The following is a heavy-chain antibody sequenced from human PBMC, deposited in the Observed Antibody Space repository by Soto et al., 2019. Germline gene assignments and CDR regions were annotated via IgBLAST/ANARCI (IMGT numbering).Heavy chain of an antibody. D-gene: IGHD3-9*01. V-gene: IGHV4-30-4*01. CDR1: GRSISSVNYY. CDR3: ARRLVITTYYYYGMDV. CDR2: IYYSGST. Sequence: SETLSLSCTVSGRSISSVNYYWSWIRQPPGKGLEWIGYIYYSGSTYYNPSLRSRVTISVDTSKNQFSLKLSSVTAADTAVYYCARRLVITTYYYYGMDVWGQGTTVTVSS. J-gene: IGHJ6*02.